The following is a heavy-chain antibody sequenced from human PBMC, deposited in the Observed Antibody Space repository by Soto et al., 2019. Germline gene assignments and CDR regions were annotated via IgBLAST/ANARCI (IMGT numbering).Heavy chain of an antibody. D-gene: IGHD1-26*01. V-gene: IGHV4-59*01. CDR2: IYYSGST. Sequence: SETLSLTCTVSGGSISSYYWSWIRQPPGKGLEWIGYIYYSGSTNYNPSLKSRVTISVDTSKNQFSLKLSSVTAADTAVYYCARDSGSYRFDYWGQGTLVTVSS. CDR3: ARDSGSYRFDY. J-gene: IGHJ4*02. CDR1: GGSISSYY.